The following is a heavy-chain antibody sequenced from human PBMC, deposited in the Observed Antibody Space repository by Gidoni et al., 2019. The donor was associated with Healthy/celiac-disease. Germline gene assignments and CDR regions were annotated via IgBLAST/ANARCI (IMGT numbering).Heavy chain of an antibody. D-gene: IGHD6-13*01. J-gene: IGHJ4*02. CDR1: GFTFSSYG. V-gene: IGHV3-30*18. Sequence: QVQLVESGGGVVQPGRSLRLSCAAPGFTFSSYGMHWVRQAPGKGLEWVAVISDDGSNKYYADSVKGRFTISRDNSKNTLYLQMNSLRAEDTAVYYCAKGGAYSSSWYYFDYWGQGTLVTVSS. CDR2: ISDDGSNK. CDR3: AKGGAYSSSWYYFDY.